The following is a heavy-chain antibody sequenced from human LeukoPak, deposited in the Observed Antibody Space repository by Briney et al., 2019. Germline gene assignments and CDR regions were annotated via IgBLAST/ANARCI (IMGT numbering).Heavy chain of an antibody. V-gene: IGHV3-7*03. Sequence: PGGSLRLPCAASGFTFSSYWMSWVRQAPGKGLEWVANIKQDGSEKYYVDSVKGRFTISRDNAKNSLYLQMNSLRAEDTAVYYCTRLIPGLSVYGEDYWGQGTLVTVSS. CDR1: GFTFSSYW. CDR3: TRLIPGLSVYGEDY. CDR2: IKQDGSEK. J-gene: IGHJ4*02. D-gene: IGHD4-17*01.